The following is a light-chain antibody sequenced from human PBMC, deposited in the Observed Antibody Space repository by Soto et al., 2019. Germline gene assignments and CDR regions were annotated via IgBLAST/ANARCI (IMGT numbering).Light chain of an antibody. J-gene: IGLJ3*02. CDR3: AAWDDSLNGVV. CDR2: TYT. V-gene: IGLV1-44*01. Sequence: QSVLAQPPSASGTPGQMVTISCSGSTSNIGSNYVNWYQQLPGSAPRLLIYTYTQRPSGVPDRFSGSKSGTSASLAISGLQSEDEAEYFCAAWDDSLNGVVFGGGTKLTVL. CDR1: TSNIGSNY.